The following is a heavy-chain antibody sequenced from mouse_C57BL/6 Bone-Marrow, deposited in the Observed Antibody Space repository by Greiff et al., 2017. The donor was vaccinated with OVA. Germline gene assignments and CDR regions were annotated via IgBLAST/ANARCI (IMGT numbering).Heavy chain of an antibody. CDR1: GYTFTSYW. CDR2: IHPSASDT. CDR3: AIWADDAMDY. V-gene: IGHV1-74*01. J-gene: IGHJ4*01. Sequence: QVQLQHPGAELVKPGASVKVSCKASGYTFTSYWMPWVKQRPGQGLEWIGRIHPSASDTNYNQKFKGKATLTVAKSSSTAYMQLSSLTSEDSAVYYCAIWADDAMDYWGQGTSVTVSS.